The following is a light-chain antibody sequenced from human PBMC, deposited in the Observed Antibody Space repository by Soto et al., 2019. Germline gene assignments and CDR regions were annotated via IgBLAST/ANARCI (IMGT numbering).Light chain of an antibody. V-gene: IGKV3-20*01. Sequence: EIVLTQSPGTLSLSPGERATLSCRASQSVSNNYLAWFQKKPGQAPRLLIYATSNRATGIPDRFSGGGSGTDFNLTISRLETEDFAVYYCQQLSSYPLTFGGGTKVDIK. CDR1: QSVSNNY. CDR2: ATS. J-gene: IGKJ4*01. CDR3: QQLSSYPLT.